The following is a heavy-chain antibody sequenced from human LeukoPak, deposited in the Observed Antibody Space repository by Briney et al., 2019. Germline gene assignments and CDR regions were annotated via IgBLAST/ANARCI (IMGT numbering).Heavy chain of an antibody. V-gene: IGHV3-30*18. Sequence: GGSLSLSCAASGFTFSHHAMHWVRRSPGKGLEWAAVISYDGNNKYYANSVKGRFTISRDNPKNTLSLQMNSLRPDDTAVYYCAKLGIGDHEISGYFDDTHSSDVDICGQGTMVIVS. CDR1: GFTFSHHA. D-gene: IGHD3-22*01. CDR2: ISYDGNNK. CDR3: AKLGIGDHEISGYFDDTHSSDVDI. J-gene: IGHJ3*02.